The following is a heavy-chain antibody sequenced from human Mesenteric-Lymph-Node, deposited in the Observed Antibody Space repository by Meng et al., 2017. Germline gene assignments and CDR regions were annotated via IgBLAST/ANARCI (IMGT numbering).Heavy chain of an antibody. Sequence: SETLSLTCAVSGGSISSSNWWSWVRQPPGKGLEWIGEIYHSGSTNYNPSLKSRVTISVDTSKNQFSLKLSSVTAADTAVYYCARESYYYGSGSYFFDYWGQGTLVTVSS. CDR3: ARESYYYGSGSYFFDY. V-gene: IGHV4-4*02. J-gene: IGHJ4*02. CDR2: IYHSGST. CDR1: GGSISSSNW. D-gene: IGHD3-10*01.